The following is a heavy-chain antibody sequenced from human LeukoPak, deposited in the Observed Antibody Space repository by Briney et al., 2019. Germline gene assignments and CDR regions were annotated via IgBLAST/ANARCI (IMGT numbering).Heavy chain of an antibody. J-gene: IGHJ4*02. V-gene: IGHV1-8*03. CDR3: ARGRSTGYPYYFEY. CDR1: GYTFTSYD. CDR2: MNPNSGST. D-gene: IGHD5-12*01. Sequence: VASVTVSCKASGYTFTSYDINWVRQAPGQKIEWMGWMNPNSGSTGYAQKFQGRVTITRNTSISTAYMELSGLRSEDTAVYYCARGRSTGYPYYFEYWGQGTLVTVSS.